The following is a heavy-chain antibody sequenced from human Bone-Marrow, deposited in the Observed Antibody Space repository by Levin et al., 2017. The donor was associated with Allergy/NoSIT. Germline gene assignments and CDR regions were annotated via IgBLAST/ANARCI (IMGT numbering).Heavy chain of an antibody. V-gene: IGHV5-10-1*01. Sequence: GGSLRLSCEGSGSSFATYWINWVRQVPGKGLEWMGQIDPSDSYTNYSPSFEGHVTISVDKSINTAYLQWSSLKTSDTAMYYCARHSGSAWDGGYWGQGTLVTVSS. CDR2: IDPSDSYT. D-gene: IGHD6-19*01. CDR1: GSSFATYW. CDR3: ARHSGSAWDGGY. J-gene: IGHJ4*02.